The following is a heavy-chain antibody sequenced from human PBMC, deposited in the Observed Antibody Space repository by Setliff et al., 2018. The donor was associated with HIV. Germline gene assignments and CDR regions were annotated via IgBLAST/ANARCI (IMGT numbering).Heavy chain of an antibody. V-gene: IGHV4-38-2*02. CDR1: GFSISSRYY. Sequence: SETLSLTCDVSGFSISSRYYWGWIRQSPGKGLEWIGNIYHTGRSYYNPSLNDRATISLDTSKNQFSLKLNSVTAADTAVYYCARDVLDLVISVYGFWGQGSPVTVLL. J-gene: IGHJ4*02. CDR3: ARDVLDLVISVYGF. D-gene: IGHD3-22*01. CDR2: IYHTGRS.